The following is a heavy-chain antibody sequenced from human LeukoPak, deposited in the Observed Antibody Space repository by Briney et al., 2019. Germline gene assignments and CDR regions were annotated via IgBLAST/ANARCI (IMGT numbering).Heavy chain of an antibody. Sequence: GGSLRLSCIASGFTFGDHAMSWVRQAPGKGLDWVGFIRSKGYGGTTEYAASVKGRFTISRDDSKSIAYLQMNSLKSEDTAVYYCTRGPTGRWLYYGMDVWGQGTTVIVSS. J-gene: IGHJ6*02. CDR2: IRSKGYGGTT. CDR3: TRGPTGRWLYYGMDV. D-gene: IGHD5-24*01. V-gene: IGHV3-49*04. CDR1: GFTFGDHA.